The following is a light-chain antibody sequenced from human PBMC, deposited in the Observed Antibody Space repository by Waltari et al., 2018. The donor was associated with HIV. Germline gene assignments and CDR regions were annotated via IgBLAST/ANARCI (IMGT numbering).Light chain of an antibody. V-gene: IGLV3-25*03. CDR3: QSADSSGVDFVV. CDR2: KDS. Sequence: DLTQPPSVSVPPGQTATITCTGDALTKQYGYCSQKKAGQAPVLLINKDSERLSGIPERFSGSSSGTSLTLTINGVRAEDEAEYYCQSADSSGVDFVVFGGGTKLTVL. CDR1: ALTKQY. J-gene: IGLJ2*01.